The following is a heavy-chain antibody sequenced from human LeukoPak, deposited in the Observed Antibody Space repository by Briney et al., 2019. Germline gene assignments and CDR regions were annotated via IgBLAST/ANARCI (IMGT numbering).Heavy chain of an antibody. D-gene: IGHD3-10*01. J-gene: IGHJ6*02. CDR3: ARDKDYGSGSSSTYYYYGMDV. CDR2: IRSKANSYAT. V-gene: IGHV3-73*01. CDR1: GFTFSGSA. Sequence: GGSLRLSCAASGFTFSGSAMHWVRQASGKGLEWVGRIRSKANSYATAYAASVKGRFTISRDDSKNTAYLQMNSLRAEDTAVYYCARDKDYGSGSSSTYYYYGMDVWGQGTTVTVSS.